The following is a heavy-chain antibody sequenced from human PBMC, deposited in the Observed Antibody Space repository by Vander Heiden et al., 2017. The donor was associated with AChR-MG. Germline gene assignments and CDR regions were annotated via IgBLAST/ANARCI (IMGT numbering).Heavy chain of an antibody. CDR3: ARVIRGGYCSSTSCPHYDY. D-gene: IGHD2-2*01. Sequence: QVQLVQSGAEVKKPGSSVKVSCKASGGNFSSYAISWVRQAPGQGLEWMGRIIPILGIANYAQKFQGRVTITADKSTSTAYMELSSLRSEDTAVYYCARVIRGGYCSSTSCPHYDYWGQGTLVTVSS. V-gene: IGHV1-69*04. J-gene: IGHJ4*02. CDR2: IIPILGIA. CDR1: GGNFSSYA.